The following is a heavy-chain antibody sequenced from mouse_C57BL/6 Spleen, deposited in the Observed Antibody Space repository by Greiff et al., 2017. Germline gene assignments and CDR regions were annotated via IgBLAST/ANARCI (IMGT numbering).Heavy chain of an antibody. V-gene: IGHV6-3*01. Sequence: EVKLMESGGGLVQPGGSMKLSCVASGFTFSNYWMNWVRQSPEKGLEWVAQIRLKSDNYATHYAESVKGRFTISRDDSKSSVYLQMNNLRAEDTGIYYCTEGVLMDFDYWGQGTTLTVSS. CDR3: TEGVLMDFDY. J-gene: IGHJ2*01. D-gene: IGHD1-1*01. CDR2: IRLKSDNYAT. CDR1: GFTFSNYW.